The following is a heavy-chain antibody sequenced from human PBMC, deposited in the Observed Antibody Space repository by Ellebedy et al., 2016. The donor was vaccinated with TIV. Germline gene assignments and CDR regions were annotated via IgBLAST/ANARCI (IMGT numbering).Heavy chain of an antibody. J-gene: IGHJ4*02. CDR1: GFTFTNYA. Sequence: GESLKISXAASGFTFTNYAMSGVRQAPGKGLVGVSTFSGSGGSTFYSASVRGRFTISRDNSKTTMYLHMNSLRAEDTAIYYCAKDLSEWELLAYYFDYWGQGTLVTVSS. CDR3: AKDLSEWELLAYYFDY. V-gene: IGHV3-23*01. D-gene: IGHD1-26*01. CDR2: FSGSGGST.